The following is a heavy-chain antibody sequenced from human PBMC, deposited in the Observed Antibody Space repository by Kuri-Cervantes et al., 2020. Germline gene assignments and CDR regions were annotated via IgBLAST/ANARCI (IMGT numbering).Heavy chain of an antibody. CDR3: ATTPSGSGWYWFDP. V-gene: IGHV1-24*01. J-gene: IGHJ5*02. CDR1: GYTLTELP. Sequence: ASVKVSCKVSGYTLTELPMHWVRQAPGKGLEWMGGFDPEDGETIYAQKFQGRVTMTEDTSTDTAYMEPSSLRSEDTAVYYCATTPSGSGWYWFDPWGQGTLVTVSS. D-gene: IGHD6-19*01. CDR2: FDPEDGET.